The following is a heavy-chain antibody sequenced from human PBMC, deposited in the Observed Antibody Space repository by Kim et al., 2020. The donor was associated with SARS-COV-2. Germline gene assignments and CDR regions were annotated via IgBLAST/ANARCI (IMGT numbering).Heavy chain of an antibody. D-gene: IGHD4-17*01. CDR2: INHSGST. J-gene: IGHJ4*02. CDR1: GGSFSGYY. V-gene: IGHV4-34*01. Sequence: SETLSLTCAVYGGSFSGYYWSWIRQPPGKGLEWIGEINHSGSTNYNPSLKSRVTISVDTSNNQFSLKLSSVTAADTAVYYCARGQRRTRNDYGTYWGQGTLVTVSS. CDR3: ARGQRRTRNDYGTY.